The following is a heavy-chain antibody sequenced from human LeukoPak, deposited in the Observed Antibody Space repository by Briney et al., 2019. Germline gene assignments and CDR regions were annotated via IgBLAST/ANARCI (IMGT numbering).Heavy chain of an antibody. D-gene: IGHD6-6*01. J-gene: IGHJ4*02. CDR1: GFTFSSYA. V-gene: IGHV3-23*01. Sequence: GGSLRLSCAASGFTFSSYAMNRVRQAPGKGPEWVATISASGTNTFYTDSVKGRFTISRDNSRNTLYLQMNSLRAEDTAVYYCAKSPPRLVFDYWGQGALVTVSS. CDR3: AKSPPRLVFDY. CDR2: ISASGTNT.